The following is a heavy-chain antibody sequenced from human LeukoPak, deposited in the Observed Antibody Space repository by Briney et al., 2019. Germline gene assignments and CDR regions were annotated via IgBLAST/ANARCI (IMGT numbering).Heavy chain of an antibody. V-gene: IGHV4-59*01. Sequence: SETLSLTCTVSGGSISSYYWSWIRQPPGKGLEGIGYIYYSGSTNYNPSLKSRVTISVDTSKNQFSLKLSSVTAADTAVYYCARAAYYDILTGYYHRDAFDIWGRGTMVTVSS. J-gene: IGHJ3*02. D-gene: IGHD3-9*01. CDR1: GGSISSYY. CDR2: IYYSGST. CDR3: ARAAYYDILTGYYHRDAFDI.